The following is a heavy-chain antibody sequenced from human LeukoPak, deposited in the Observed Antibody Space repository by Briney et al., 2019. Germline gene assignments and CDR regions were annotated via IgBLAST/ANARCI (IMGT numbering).Heavy chain of an antibody. V-gene: IGHV3-53*01. J-gene: IGHJ4*02. D-gene: IGHD2-15*01. CDR3: GVVVVAASDY. CDR2: IYSGGST. CDR1: GFTVSSNY. Sequence: QPGGSLRLSCAASGFTVSSNYMSWVRQAPGKGLEWVSVIYSGGSTYYADSVKGRFTISRDNSKNTLYLQMNSLRAEDTAVYYCGVVVVAASDYWGQGTLVTVPS.